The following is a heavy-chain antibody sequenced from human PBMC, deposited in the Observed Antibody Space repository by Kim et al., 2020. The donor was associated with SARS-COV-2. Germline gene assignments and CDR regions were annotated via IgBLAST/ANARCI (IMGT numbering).Heavy chain of an antibody. D-gene: IGHD3-10*01. CDR1: GGSFSGYY. V-gene: IGHV4-34*01. CDR2: INHSGST. CDR3: ARLAITMVRGREFDI. J-gene: IGHJ3*02. Sequence: SETLSLTCAVYGGSFSGYYWSWIRQPPGKGLEWIGEINHSGSTNYNPSLKSRVTISVDTSKNQFSLKLSSVTAADTAVYYCARLAITMVRGREFDIWGQGTMVTVSS.